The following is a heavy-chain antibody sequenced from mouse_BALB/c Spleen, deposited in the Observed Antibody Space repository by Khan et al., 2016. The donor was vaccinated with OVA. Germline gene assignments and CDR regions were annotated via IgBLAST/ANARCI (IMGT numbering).Heavy chain of an antibody. CDR1: GLTFTNSG. V-gene: IGHV9-3-1*01. J-gene: IGHJ4*01. D-gene: IGHD2-10*01. CDR3: GRPPYFSYAQNN. CDR2: IITYTGEP. Sequence: QTLLVLPELELKKPGETVKISCKASGLTFTNSGMNWVKQAPGKGLKWTGWIITYTGEPTHADDFNGWFAFFLDTSASTAYSQINNLEDEDTATCGYGRPPYFSYAQNNWGQGTSVTVSS.